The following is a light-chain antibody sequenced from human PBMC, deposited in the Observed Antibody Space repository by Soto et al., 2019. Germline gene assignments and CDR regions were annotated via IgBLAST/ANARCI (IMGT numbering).Light chain of an antibody. J-gene: IGKJ3*01. CDR1: QGINNW. CDR2: AAA. CDR3: QRTNSFPFT. Sequence: DIQMTQSPSSVSGSVGDRVTITCRASQGINNWFAWYQQKPGKAPKLLIYAAASLQSGVASRFSGSGYGTDFTLTISSMQPEDFATYYCQRTNSFPFTFGPGTKVDVK. V-gene: IGKV1-12*01.